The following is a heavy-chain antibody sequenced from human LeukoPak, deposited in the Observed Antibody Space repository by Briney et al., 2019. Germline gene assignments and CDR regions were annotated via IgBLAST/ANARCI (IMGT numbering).Heavy chain of an antibody. CDR1: GFTFSGYS. D-gene: IGHD3-10*01. Sequence: GGSLRLSCAASGFTFSGYSMNWVRQAPGKGLEWVSYISSSSSTIYYADSVKGRFTISRDNAKNSLYLQMNSLRAEDTAVYYCARADYYGSGSYYPFGMDVWGQGTTVTVSS. V-gene: IGHV3-48*04. J-gene: IGHJ6*02. CDR2: ISSSSSTI. CDR3: ARADYYGSGSYYPFGMDV.